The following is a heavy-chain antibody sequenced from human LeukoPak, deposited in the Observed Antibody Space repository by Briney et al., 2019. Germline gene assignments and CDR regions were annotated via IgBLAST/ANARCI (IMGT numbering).Heavy chain of an antibody. D-gene: IGHD1-26*01. CDR3: VKDGSYVAFDI. CDR1: GFTFSSYS. CDR2: ISSSSSYI. V-gene: IGHV3-21*04. J-gene: IGHJ3*02. Sequence: GGSLRLSCAASGFTFSSYSMNWVRQAPGKGLEWVSSISSSSSYIYYADSVKGRFTISRDNTKNSLYLQMTSLKVEDTALYYCVKDGSYVAFDIGGLGTMVTVSS.